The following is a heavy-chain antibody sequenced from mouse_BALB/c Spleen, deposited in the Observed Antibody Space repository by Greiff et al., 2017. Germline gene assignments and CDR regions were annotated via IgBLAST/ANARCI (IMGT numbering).Heavy chain of an antibody. V-gene: IGHV1-54*03. CDR2: INPGSGGT. CDR3: ASYGYDGWFAY. CDR1: GYAFTNYL. J-gene: IGHJ3*01. D-gene: IGHD2-2*01. Sequence: QVQLKESGAELVRPGTSVKVSCKASGYAFTNYLIEWVKQRPGQGLEWIGVINPGSGGTNYNEKFKGKATLTADKSSSTAYMQLSSLTSDDSAVYFCASYGYDGWFAYWGQGTLVTVSA.